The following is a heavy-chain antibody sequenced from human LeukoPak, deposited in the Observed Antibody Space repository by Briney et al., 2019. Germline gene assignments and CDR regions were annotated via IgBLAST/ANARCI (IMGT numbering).Heavy chain of an antibody. J-gene: IGHJ3*02. Sequence: PGGSLRLSCAASGFSFSNYGMHWVRQAPGKGLEWVTFIQYDGSSKYYADSVKGRFTISRDKSKNTLYLQMNSLRAEDTAVYYCAKDRYSTISAGGTLDIWGQGTMVTVSS. CDR3: AKDRYSTISAGGTLDI. D-gene: IGHD6-13*01. V-gene: IGHV3-30*02. CDR1: GFSFSNYG. CDR2: IQYDGSSK.